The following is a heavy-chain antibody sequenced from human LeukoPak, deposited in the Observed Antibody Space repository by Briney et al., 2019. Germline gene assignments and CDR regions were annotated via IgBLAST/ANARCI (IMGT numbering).Heavy chain of an antibody. D-gene: IGHD5-24*01. V-gene: IGHV3-23*01. CDR1: GFTFSSYA. Sequence: GGSLRLSCAASGFTFSSYAMSWVRQAPGKGLEWVSAISGSGGSTYYADSVKGRFTISRDNSKNTLYLQMNSLRAEDTAEYYCAKAGRWLQFYFDYWGQGTLVTVSS. J-gene: IGHJ4*02. CDR3: AKAGRWLQFYFDY. CDR2: ISGSGGST.